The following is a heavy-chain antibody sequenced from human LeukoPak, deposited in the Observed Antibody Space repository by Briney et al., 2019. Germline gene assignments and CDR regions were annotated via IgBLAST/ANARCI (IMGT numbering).Heavy chain of an antibody. D-gene: IGHD4-23*01. CDR3: ARGGATVVTDDYWYFDL. J-gene: IGHJ2*01. CDR1: GYTFTSYY. V-gene: IGHV1-2*02. Sequence: ASAKVSCKASGYTFTSYYMHWVRQAPGQGLEWMGWINPNSGGTNYAQKFQGRVTMTRDTSISTAYMELSRLRSDDTAVYYCARGGATVVTDDYWYFDLWGRGTLVTVSS. CDR2: INPNSGGT.